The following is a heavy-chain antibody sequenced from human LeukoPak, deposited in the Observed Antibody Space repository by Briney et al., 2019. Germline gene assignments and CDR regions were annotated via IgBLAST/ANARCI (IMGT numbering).Heavy chain of an antibody. CDR3: ARERVPAASFHYYYGMDV. CDR1: GFTFSSYA. CDR2: ISYDGSNK. V-gene: IGHV3-30*04. J-gene: IGHJ6*02. D-gene: IGHD2-2*01. Sequence: GGSLRLSCAASGFTFSSYAVHWVRQAPGKGLEWVAVISYDGSNKYYADSVKGRFTISRDNSKNTLYLQMNSLRAEDTAVYYCARERVPAASFHYYYGMDVWGQGTTVTVSS.